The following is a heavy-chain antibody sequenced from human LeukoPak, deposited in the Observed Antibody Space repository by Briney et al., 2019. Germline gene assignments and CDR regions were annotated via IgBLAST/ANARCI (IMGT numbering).Heavy chain of an antibody. D-gene: IGHD2-15*01. CDR3: ARSVVMVGGTRWFDP. CDR2: ISYDASNK. V-gene: IGHV3-30*04. CDR1: GFTFSSYP. J-gene: IGHJ5*02. Sequence: PGGSLRLSCAASGFTFSSYPMHWVRQAPGRGLEWVALISYDASNKYYADSVKGRFTISRDNSKNTLYLQMNSLRAEDTAVYYCARSVVMVGGTRWFDPWGQGTLVTVSS.